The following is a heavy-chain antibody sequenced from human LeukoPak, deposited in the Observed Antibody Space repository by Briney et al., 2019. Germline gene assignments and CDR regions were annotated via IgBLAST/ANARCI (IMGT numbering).Heavy chain of an antibody. CDR1: GFTFSSYG. CDR3: ATTGGSWYDGSFDY. V-gene: IGHV3-30*03. CDR2: ISYDGSDK. D-gene: IGHD6-13*01. Sequence: GGALRLSCAASGFTFSSYGMHWGRQAPGRGLGGVAVISYDGSDKYYADSVKGRFTISRDNSKNTLYLQMNSLRAEDTAVYYCATTGGSWYDGSFDYWGQGTLVTVSS. J-gene: IGHJ4*02.